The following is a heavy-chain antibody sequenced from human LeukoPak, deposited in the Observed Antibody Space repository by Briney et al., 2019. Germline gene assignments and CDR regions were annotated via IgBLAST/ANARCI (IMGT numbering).Heavy chain of an antibody. CDR3: ATSIRGYFYFDY. V-gene: IGHV1-24*01. J-gene: IGHJ4*02. CDR1: GYTLTELS. D-gene: IGHD3-22*01. Sequence: ASVKVSCKVSGYTLTELSMHWVRQALGKGLEWMGGFDPEDGETIYAQKFQGRVTMTEDTSTDTAYMELSSLRSEDTAVYYCATSIRGYFYFDYWGQGTLVTVSS. CDR2: FDPEDGET.